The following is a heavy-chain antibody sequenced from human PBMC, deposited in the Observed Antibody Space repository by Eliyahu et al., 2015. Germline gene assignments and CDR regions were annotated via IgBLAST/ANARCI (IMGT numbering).Heavy chain of an antibody. CDR2: IYTSGST. V-gene: IGHV4-4*09. J-gene: IGHJ4*02. CDR1: GGSISSYY. Sequence: QVQLQESGPGLVKPSETLSLTCTVSGGSISSYYWSWIRQPPGKGLEWIGYIYTSGSTNYNPSLKSRVTISVDTSKNQFSLKLSSVTAADTAVYYCARHQQGVWGSYHTYYFDYWGQGTLVTVSS. D-gene: IGHD3-16*02. CDR3: ARHQQGVWGSYHTYYFDY.